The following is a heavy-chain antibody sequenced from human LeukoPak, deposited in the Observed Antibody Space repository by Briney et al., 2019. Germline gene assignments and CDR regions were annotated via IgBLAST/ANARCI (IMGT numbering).Heavy chain of an antibody. CDR2: ISAYNGNT. CDR1: GYTFTSYG. Sequence: ASVKVSCKASGYTFTSYGISWVRQAPGQGLEWMGWISAYNGNTNYAQKLQGGVTMTTDTSTSTAYMELRSLRSDDTAVYYCARIGWVAAAGTSWFDPWGQGTLVTVSS. CDR3: ARIGWVAAAGTSWFDP. D-gene: IGHD6-13*01. V-gene: IGHV1-18*01. J-gene: IGHJ5*02.